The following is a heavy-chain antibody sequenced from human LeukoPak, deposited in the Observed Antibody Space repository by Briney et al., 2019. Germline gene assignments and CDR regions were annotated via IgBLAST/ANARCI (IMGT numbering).Heavy chain of an antibody. CDR2: SSASSSDV. CDR3: GRGRDHAFHI. V-gene: IGHV3-48*01. CDR1: GLAFSSSA. Sequence: GGSLRLSCAASGLAFSSSAMNWVRQTPGKGLEWLSYSSASSSDVYYADSVKGRFAISRDNAKRSLYLQMNSLTAEDTAIFFCGRGRDHAFHIWGQGTRVTVSS. J-gene: IGHJ3*02.